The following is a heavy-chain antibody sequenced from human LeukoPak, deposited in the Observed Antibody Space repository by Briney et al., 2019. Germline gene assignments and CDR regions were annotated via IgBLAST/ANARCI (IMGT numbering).Heavy chain of an antibody. V-gene: IGHV3-11*01. J-gene: IGHJ4*02. Sequence: PGGSLRLSCAASGFTFSDYYMNWIRQAPGKGLEWVSSISGASRTINYADSVEGRFTTSRDNAKNSLFLQVNSLRADDTAVYYCARAGQSDYWGQGTLVTVSA. CDR1: GFTFSDYY. CDR2: ISGASRTI. CDR3: ARAGQSDY.